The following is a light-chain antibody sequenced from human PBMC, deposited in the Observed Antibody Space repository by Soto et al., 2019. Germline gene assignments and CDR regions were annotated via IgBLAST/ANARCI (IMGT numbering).Light chain of an antibody. CDR3: KLSGVLLWP. Sequence: TLSSSPGERATLSCRASQAVSSNYLAWYQQKPGQAPRLLISGASGRATGVPDRFSGSGSGTEFTLTIDRLESEDFVVYFSKLSGVLLWPFGQGTIVDI. CDR2: GAS. V-gene: IGKV3-20*01. J-gene: IGKJ1*01. CDR1: QAVSSNY.